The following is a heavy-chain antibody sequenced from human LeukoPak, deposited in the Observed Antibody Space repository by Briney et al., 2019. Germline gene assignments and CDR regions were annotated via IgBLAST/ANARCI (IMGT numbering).Heavy chain of an antibody. J-gene: IGHJ5*02. V-gene: IGHV3-74*01. CDR1: GFTFSSYW. Sequence: GGSLRLSCAASGFTFSSYWMHWVRQAPGKGLVWVSRINSDGSSTSYADSVKGRSTISRDNAKNTLYLQMNSLRAEDTAVYYCAREATVTSDWFDPWGQGTLVTVSS. D-gene: IGHD4-17*01. CDR2: INSDGSST. CDR3: AREATVTSDWFDP.